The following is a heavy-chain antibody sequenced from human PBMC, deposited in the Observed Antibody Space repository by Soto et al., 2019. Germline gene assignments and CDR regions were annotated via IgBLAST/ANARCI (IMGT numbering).Heavy chain of an antibody. J-gene: IGHJ4*02. D-gene: IGHD3-22*01. CDR3: TTGYYYDSSGLGY. CDR1: GFTFSNAW. Sequence: GGSLSLSCAASGFTFSNAWMNWVRQAPGKGLEWVGRIKSKTDGGTTDYAAPVKGRFTISRDDSKNTLYLQMNSLKTEDTAVYYCTTGYYYDSSGLGYWGQGTLVTVSS. V-gene: IGHV3-15*07. CDR2: IKSKTDGGTT.